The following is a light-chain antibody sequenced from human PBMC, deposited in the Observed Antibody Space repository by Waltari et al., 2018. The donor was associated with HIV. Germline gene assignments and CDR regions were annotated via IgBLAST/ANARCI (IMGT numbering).Light chain of an antibody. J-gene: IGLJ2*01. CDR2: GNK. V-gene: IGLV1-40*01. CDR3: QTYDITLSASVV. CDR1: TSNIGADYD. Sequence: QSVLTQPPSVSGAPGQRVTISCTGSTSNIGADYDVHWYQQIPGTAPKLLISGNKNRTLGVPDRVSASKSGTSASLTITGLQAEDEADYFCQTYDITLSASVVFGGGTKLTVL.